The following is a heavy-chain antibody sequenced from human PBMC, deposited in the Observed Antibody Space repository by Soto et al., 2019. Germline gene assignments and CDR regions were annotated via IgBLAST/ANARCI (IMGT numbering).Heavy chain of an antibody. D-gene: IGHD2-2*03. J-gene: IGHJ6*02. Sequence: GGSLRLSCATTGFTVSNIYVPWVLQAPWTGLEWVSVIYAGGSTYYAGAEKGRFVLSRNNSKTSFYLQMNNLRPEDTAVYYCATSWITRRTFNIWGQGTSDPVSS. CDR2: IYAGGST. CDR3: ATSWITRRTFNI. V-gene: IGHV3-66*01. CDR1: GFTVSNIY.